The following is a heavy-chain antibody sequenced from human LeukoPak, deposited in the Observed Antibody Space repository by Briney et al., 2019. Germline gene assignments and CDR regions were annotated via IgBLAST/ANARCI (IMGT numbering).Heavy chain of an antibody. CDR2: IYYSGST. Sequence: SETLSLACTVSGGSISSYYWSWIRQPPGKGLEWIGYIYYSGSTNYNPSLKSRVTISVDTSKNQFSLKLSSVTAADTAVYYCARVTTILGVVTDWGQGTLVTVSS. CDR3: ARVTTILGVVTD. CDR1: GGSISSYY. D-gene: IGHD3-3*01. J-gene: IGHJ4*02. V-gene: IGHV4-59*01.